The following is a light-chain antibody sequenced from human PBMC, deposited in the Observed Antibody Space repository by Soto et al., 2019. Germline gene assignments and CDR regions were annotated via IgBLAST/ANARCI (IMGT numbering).Light chain of an antibody. Sequence: QSVLTQPPSLSGAPGQRVTISCTGSSSNIGAGFDVHWYQQVPGTAPRLLINANTNRPSGVPDRFSGSKSGTSASLAITGLQPEDEAGYFCQSYDSRLSEYVFGSGTKLTVL. V-gene: IGLV1-40*01. J-gene: IGLJ1*01. CDR1: SSNIGAGFD. CDR3: QSYDSRLSEYV. CDR2: ANT.